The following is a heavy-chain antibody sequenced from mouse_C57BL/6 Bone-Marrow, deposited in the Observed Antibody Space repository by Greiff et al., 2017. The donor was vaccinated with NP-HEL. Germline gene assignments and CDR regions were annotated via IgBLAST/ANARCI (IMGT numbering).Heavy chain of an antibody. J-gene: IGHJ4*01. CDR1: GFTFSSYA. CDR3: AREKGSNSGGYAMDY. V-gene: IGHV5-4*01. Sequence: EVQVVESGGGLVKPGGSLKLSCAASGFTFSSYAMSWVRQTPEKRLEWVATISDGGSYTYYPDNVKGRFTISRDNAKNNLYLQMSHLKSEDTAMYYCAREKGSNSGGYAMDYWGQGTSVTVSS. CDR2: ISDGGSYT. D-gene: IGHD2-5*01.